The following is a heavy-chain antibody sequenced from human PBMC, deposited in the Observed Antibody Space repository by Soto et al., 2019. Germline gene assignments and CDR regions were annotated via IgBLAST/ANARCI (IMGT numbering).Heavy chain of an antibody. CDR2: ISYDESNK. CDR1: GFTFSSYA. V-gene: IGHV3-30-3*01. D-gene: IGHD4-4*01. J-gene: IGHJ4*02. Sequence: QVQLVESGRGVVQPGRSLRLSCAASGFTFSSYAMHWVRQAPGTGLEWVAVISYDESNKYYADSVKGRFTISRDNSKNTLYLQMNSLRAEDTAVYYCPRDTVFDYWGQGTLVTVSS. CDR3: PRDTVFDY.